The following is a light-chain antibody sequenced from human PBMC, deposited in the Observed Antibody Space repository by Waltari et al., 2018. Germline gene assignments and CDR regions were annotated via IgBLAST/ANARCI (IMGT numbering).Light chain of an antibody. V-gene: IGLV3-27*01. Sequence: YDLAQPFSVSVSPGQTATITCSGDGLAEKYVRWFQQRTGQAPTLLLYKYTERPSGIPERFAVSSSGSTVTLTIRGALLEDEADYHCHAAADNNWFFGGGTKLTVL. CDR3: HAAADNNWF. CDR1: GLAEKY. CDR2: KYT. J-gene: IGLJ2*01.